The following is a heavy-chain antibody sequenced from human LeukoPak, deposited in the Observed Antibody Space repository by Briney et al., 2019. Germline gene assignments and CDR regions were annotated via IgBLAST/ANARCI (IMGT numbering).Heavy chain of an antibody. J-gene: IGHJ6*03. V-gene: IGHV3-15*01. Sequence: PGGSLRLSCTASGFTFDNYAMSWVRQAPGKGLEWVGRIKSKTDGGTTDYAAPVKGRFTISRDDSKNTLYLQMNSLKTEDTAVYYCTTDREYYDFWSGYWGGYYMDVWGKGTTVTVSS. CDR3: TTDREYYDFWSGYWGGYYMDV. CDR1: GFTFDNYA. CDR2: IKSKTDGGTT. D-gene: IGHD3-3*01.